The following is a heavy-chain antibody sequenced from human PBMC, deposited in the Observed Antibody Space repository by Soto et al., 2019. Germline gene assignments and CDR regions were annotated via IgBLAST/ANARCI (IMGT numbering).Heavy chain of an antibody. CDR1: GGSFSGYY. J-gene: IGHJ6*02. D-gene: IGHD3-3*01. CDR2: INHSGST. Sequence: PSETLSLTCAVYGGSFSGYYWSWIRQPPGKGLEWIGEINHSGSTNYNPSLKSRVTISVGTSKNQFSLKLSSVTAADTAVYYCARGGTYYDFWSGYYRRGDYYYYYGMDVWGQGTTVTVSS. V-gene: IGHV4-34*01. CDR3: ARGGTYYDFWSGYYRRGDYYYYYGMDV.